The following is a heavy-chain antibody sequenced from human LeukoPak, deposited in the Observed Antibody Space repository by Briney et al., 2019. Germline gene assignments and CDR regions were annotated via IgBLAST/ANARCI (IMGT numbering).Heavy chain of an antibody. D-gene: IGHD6-13*01. CDR1: GYSISSGYY. CDR3: ARGRSTYSSSWYGTLYYYYYYMDV. Sequence: SETLSLTCTVSGYSISSGYYWGWIRQPPGKGLEWIGEINHSGSTNYNPSLKSRVTISVDTSKNQFSLKLSSVTAADTAVYYCARGRSTYSSSWYGTLYYYYYYMDVWGKGTTVTVSS. J-gene: IGHJ6*03. CDR2: INHSGST. V-gene: IGHV4-38-2*02.